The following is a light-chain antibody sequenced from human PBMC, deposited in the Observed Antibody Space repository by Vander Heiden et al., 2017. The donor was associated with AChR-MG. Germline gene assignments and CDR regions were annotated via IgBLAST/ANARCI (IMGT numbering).Light chain of an antibody. J-gene: IGKJ1*01. Sequence: EIVMTQSPATLSVSPGRSATLSCRASQSINSNLAWYQQKPGQAPRLLIYGASTRATSIPARFSGSGSGTEFTLTISRLQSEDSAVYYCLQYDDWPPWTFGQGTKVEVK. CDR1: QSINSN. V-gene: IGKV3-15*01. CDR2: GAS. CDR3: LQYDDWPPWT.